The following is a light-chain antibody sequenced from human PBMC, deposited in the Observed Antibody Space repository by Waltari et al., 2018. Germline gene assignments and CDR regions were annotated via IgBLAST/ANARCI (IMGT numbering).Light chain of an antibody. CDR2: DRA. CDR3: QQYNQWPLT. CDR1: HAVSTN. V-gene: IGKV3-15*01. Sequence: ETVMTQSPATLSVSPGESVTLSCGASHAVSTNVAWYQHRPGQAPRLLIDDRATRATDIPARFSGGGSGSDFTLTISNLQSEDFAEYYCQQYNQWPLTFGGGTKVEIK. J-gene: IGKJ4*01.